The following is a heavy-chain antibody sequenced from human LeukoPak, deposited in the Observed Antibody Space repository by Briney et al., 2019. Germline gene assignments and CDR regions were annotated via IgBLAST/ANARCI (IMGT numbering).Heavy chain of an antibody. CDR1: GFTFSNYW. D-gene: IGHD2-2*01. CDR3: ATELGVVVVPAADY. Sequence: GGSLRLSCAASGFTFSNYWMSWVRQAPGKGLEWVANIKKDGSENYYVDSVKGRFTISRDNAKNSLYLQMNSLRAEDTAVYYCATELGVVVVPAADYWGQGTLVTVSS. V-gene: IGHV3-7*01. CDR2: IKKDGSEN. J-gene: IGHJ4*02.